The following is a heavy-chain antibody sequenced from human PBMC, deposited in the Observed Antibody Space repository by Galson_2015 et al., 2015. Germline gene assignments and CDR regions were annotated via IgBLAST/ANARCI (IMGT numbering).Heavy chain of an antibody. J-gene: IGHJ5*02. CDR1: GFSLSTSGVG. CDR2: LYRDDDK. CDR3: AHRPEEYSSWGINWFDP. Sequence: PALVKPTQTLTLTCTFSGFSLSTSGVGVGWIRQPPGKALEWLALLYRDDDKRYSPSLKSRLTITKDTSKNQVVLTMTNMDPVDTATYYCAHRPEEYSSWGINWFDPWGQGTLVTVSS. V-gene: IGHV2-5*02. D-gene: IGHD6-6*01.